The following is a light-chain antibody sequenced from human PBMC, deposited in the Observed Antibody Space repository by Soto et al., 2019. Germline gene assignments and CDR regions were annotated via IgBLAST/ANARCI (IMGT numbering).Light chain of an antibody. CDR3: QQYNNWPPIP. CDR2: GAS. Sequence: IGMTRSPAALSVSPGERATLSCRASQSISSSLAWYQQKPGQAPRLLIYGASTRATAIPARFSGSGSGTQFTLTISSLQSEDFAVYYCQQYNNWPPIPFGQGTRLEIK. J-gene: IGKJ5*01. V-gene: IGKV3-15*01. CDR1: QSISSS.